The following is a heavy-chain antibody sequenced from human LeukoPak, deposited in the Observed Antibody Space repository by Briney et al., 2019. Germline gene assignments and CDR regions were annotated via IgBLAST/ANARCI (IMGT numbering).Heavy chain of an antibody. Sequence: SETLSLTCTVSGGSISSYYWSWIRQPAGKGLEWIGRIYTSGSTNYSPSLKSRVTMSVDTSKNQFSLKLSSVTAADTAVYYCARVGGSSWYGAFDIWGQGTMVTVSS. V-gene: IGHV4-4*07. J-gene: IGHJ3*02. CDR2: IYTSGST. CDR1: GGSISSYY. CDR3: ARVGGSSWYGAFDI. D-gene: IGHD6-13*01.